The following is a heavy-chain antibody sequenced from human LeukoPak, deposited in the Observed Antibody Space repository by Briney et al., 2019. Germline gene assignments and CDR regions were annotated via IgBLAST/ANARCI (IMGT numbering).Heavy chain of an antibody. Sequence: GKSLRLSCAASGFTFGSYGMHWVRQAPRKGLELVANIWFDGSNEYYADSVKGRFTISRDNTKNTLYLQMNSLTDENTPVYYCARDRERAADLGYWGQGTLVTVSS. CDR3: ARDRERAADLGY. CDR1: GFTFGSYG. D-gene: IGHD6-13*01. V-gene: IGHV3-33*01. CDR2: IWFDGSNE. J-gene: IGHJ4*02.